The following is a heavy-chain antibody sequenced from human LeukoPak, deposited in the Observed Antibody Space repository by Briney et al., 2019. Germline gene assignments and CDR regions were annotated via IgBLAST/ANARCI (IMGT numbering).Heavy chain of an antibody. CDR3: ANGRGYYDSSGYPNWFDP. D-gene: IGHD3-22*01. V-gene: IGHV4-39*01. CDR2: IYYSGST. Sequence: PSETLSLTCTVSGGSISSSSYYWGWIRQPPGKGLEWIGSIYYSGSTYYNPSLKSRVTISVDTSKNQCSLKLSSVTAADTAVYYCANGRGYYDSSGYPNWFDPWGQGTLVTVSS. J-gene: IGHJ5*02. CDR1: GGSISSSSYY.